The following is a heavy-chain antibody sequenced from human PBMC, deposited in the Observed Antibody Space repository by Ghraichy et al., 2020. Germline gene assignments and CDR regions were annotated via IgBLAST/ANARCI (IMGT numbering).Heavy chain of an antibody. D-gene: IGHD3-3*01. CDR2: IIPILGIA. V-gene: IGHV1-69*04. CDR1: GGTFSSYA. CDR3: ARDRGPGATIFGVVDY. Sequence: SVKVSCKASGGTFSSYAISWVRQAPGQGLEWMGRIIPILGIANYAQKFQGRVTITADKSTSTAYMELSSLRSEDTAVYYCARDRGPGATIFGVVDYWGQGTLVTVSS. J-gene: IGHJ4*02.